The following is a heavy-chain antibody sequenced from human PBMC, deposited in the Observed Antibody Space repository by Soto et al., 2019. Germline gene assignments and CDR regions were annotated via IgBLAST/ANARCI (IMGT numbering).Heavy chain of an antibody. CDR1: GYTFTSYY. Sequence: ASVKVSCKASGYTFTSYYMHWVRQAPGQGLEWMGIINPSGGSTRYAQKFQGRVTMTRDTSTSTVYMELRSLRSDDTAVYYCARDHHIVLVPAAIGFGMDVWGPGTTVTLSS. CDR3: ARDHHIVLVPAAIGFGMDV. D-gene: IGHD2-2*01. V-gene: IGHV1-46*01. CDR2: INPSGGST. J-gene: IGHJ6*02.